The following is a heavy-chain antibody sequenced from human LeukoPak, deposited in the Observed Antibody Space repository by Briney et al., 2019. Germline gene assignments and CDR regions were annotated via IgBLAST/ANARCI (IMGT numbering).Heavy chain of an antibody. CDR3: AGAIVGATGPFDY. J-gene: IGHJ4*02. V-gene: IGHV6-1*01. Sequence: SQTLSLTSAISGDSVSSNIAAWNWIRQSPSRCLEWLGRTYYRSKWYNDYAVSVKSRITINPDISKNQFSLQLNSVTPEGTAVYYCAGAIVGATGPFDYWGQGTLVTVSS. CDR2: TYYRSKWYN. D-gene: IGHD1-26*01. CDR1: GDSVSSNIAA.